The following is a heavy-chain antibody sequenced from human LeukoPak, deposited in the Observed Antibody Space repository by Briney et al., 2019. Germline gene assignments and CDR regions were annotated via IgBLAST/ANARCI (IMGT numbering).Heavy chain of an antibody. CDR3: ARDLRGALQY. CDR2: IYYSGST. J-gene: IGHJ4*02. CDR1: GGSISSYY. D-gene: IGHD1-26*01. Sequence: SETLSLTCTVSGGSISSYYWSWIRQPLGKGLEWIGYIYYSGSTNYNPSLKSRVTISVDTSKNQFSLKLSSVTAADTAVYYCARDLRGALQYWGQGTLVTVSS. V-gene: IGHV4-59*01.